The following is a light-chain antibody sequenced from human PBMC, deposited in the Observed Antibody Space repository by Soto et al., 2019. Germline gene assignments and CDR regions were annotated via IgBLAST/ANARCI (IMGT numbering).Light chain of an antibody. V-gene: IGKV1-39*01. J-gene: IGKJ1*01. Sequence: DIPMTQSPFSLSSSLEDRVIITCRASQSISNHLNWYQQKPGKAPKLLIFAASSLQSGVPSRFSGSRSGPDFTLTISSLQPEDFATYYCQQSYSSPPTFGQGTKVDIK. CDR3: QQSYSSPPT. CDR2: AAS. CDR1: QSISNH.